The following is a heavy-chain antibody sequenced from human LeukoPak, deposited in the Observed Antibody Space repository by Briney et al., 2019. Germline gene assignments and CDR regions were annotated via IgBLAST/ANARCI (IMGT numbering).Heavy chain of an antibody. D-gene: IGHD3-22*01. V-gene: IGHV4-61*02. CDR3: AGEGHYYDSSGYYYGGEDY. Sequence: SETLSLTCTVCGGSITTGSYYWIWIRQPAGKGLEWIGRIYTRGSTNYNPSLKSRVTMSVDTSKNQFSLKLSSVTAADTAVYYCAGEGHYYDSSGYYYGGEDYWGQGTLVTVSS. J-gene: IGHJ4*02. CDR2: IYTRGST. CDR1: GGSITTGSYY.